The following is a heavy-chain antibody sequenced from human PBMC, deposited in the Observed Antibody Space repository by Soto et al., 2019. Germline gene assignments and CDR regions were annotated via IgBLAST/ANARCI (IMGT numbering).Heavy chain of an antibody. CDR1: GFTFSSYG. V-gene: IGHV3-30*18. Sequence: ESGGGVVQPGRSLRLSCAASGFTFSSYGMHWVRQAPGKGLEWVAVISYDGSNKYYADSVKGRFTISRDNSKNTLYLQMNSLRAEDTAVYYCAKDPGGVVAAYYYMDVWGKGTTVTVSS. J-gene: IGHJ6*03. CDR2: ISYDGSNK. D-gene: IGHD2-15*01. CDR3: AKDPGGVVAAYYYMDV.